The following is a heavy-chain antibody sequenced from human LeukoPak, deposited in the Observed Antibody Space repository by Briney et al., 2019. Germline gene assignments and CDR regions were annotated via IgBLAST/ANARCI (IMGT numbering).Heavy chain of an antibody. D-gene: IGHD2-2*01. CDR3: ARLSSTFFDY. CDR1: GFTVSSNY. J-gene: IGHJ4*02. CDR2: IYSGGST. Sequence: GGSLRLSCAASGFTVSSNYMSWIRQAPGKGLEWVSVIYSGGSTYYADSVKGRFTISRDNSKNTLYLQMNSLRAEDTAVYYCARLSSTFFDYWGQGTLVTVSS. V-gene: IGHV3-53*01.